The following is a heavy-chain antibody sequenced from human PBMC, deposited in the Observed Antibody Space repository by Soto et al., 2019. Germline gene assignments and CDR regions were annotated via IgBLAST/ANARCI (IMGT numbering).Heavy chain of an antibody. CDR2: INPSGGST. D-gene: IGHD3-22*01. CDR3: AGLTYYDSTRGAFDI. CDR1: GYTFTSYY. Sequence: QVQLVQSGAEVEKPGASVKVSCKASGYTFTSYYMHWVRQAPGQGLEWMGIINPSGGSTSYAQKGQGRVTRTRDTSTSTVYMELSSLRSEDTAVYYCAGLTYYDSTRGAFDIWGQGTMVTVSS. J-gene: IGHJ3*02. V-gene: IGHV1-46*01.